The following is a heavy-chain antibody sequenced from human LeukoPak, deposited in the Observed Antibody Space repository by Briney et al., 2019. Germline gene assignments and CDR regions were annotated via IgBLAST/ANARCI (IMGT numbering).Heavy chain of an antibody. J-gene: IGHJ4*02. CDR3: ARDLGYCSGGSCYSPDYDDY. V-gene: IGHV4-4*02. Sequence: SETLSLTCAVSGGSISSSNWWSWVRQSPGKGLEWIGEIYHSGSTYYNPSLKSRVTISVDTSKNQFSLKLSSATAADTAVYYCARDLGYCSGGSCYSPDYDDYWGQGTLVTVSS. D-gene: IGHD2-15*01. CDR2: IYHSGST. CDR1: GGSISSSNW.